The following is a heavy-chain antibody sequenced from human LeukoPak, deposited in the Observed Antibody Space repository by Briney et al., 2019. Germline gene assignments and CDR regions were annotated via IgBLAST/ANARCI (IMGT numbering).Heavy chain of an antibody. CDR1: GFTFSNYW. CDR3: ARDPRYCATTTCYSHMDV. J-gene: IGHJ6*03. D-gene: IGHD2-2*01. CDR2: INTGGSST. V-gene: IGHV3-74*01. Sequence: GGSLRLSCAASGFTFSNYWMHWVRQAPGKGLVWVSHINTGGSSTNYADSVKGRFIISRDNAKSTLYLQMSSLRAEDMAVYYCARDPRYCATTTCYSHMDVWGKGTTVTVSS.